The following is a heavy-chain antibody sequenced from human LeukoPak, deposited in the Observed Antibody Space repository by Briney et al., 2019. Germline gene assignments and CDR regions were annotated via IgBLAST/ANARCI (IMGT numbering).Heavy chain of an antibody. D-gene: IGHD4-23*01. CDR3: ARYDYGGNSPNT. J-gene: IGHJ5*02. V-gene: IGHV3-21*01. Sequence: GGPLRLSCAASGFTFSSYSMNWVRQAPGKGLEWVSSISSSSSYIYYADSVKGRFTISRDNAKNSLYLQMNSLRAEDTAVYYCARYDYGGNSPNTWGQGTLVTVSS. CDR2: ISSSSSYI. CDR1: GFTFSSYS.